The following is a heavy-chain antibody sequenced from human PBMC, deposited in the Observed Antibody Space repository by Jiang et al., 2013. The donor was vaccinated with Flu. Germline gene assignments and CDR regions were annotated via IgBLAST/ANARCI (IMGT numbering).Heavy chain of an antibody. CDR2: INPNSGGT. V-gene: IGHV1-2*04. J-gene: IGHJ6*02. D-gene: IGHD4-11*01. CDR3: ARGSLRQPPTYYYYGMDV. Sequence: SVKVSCKASGYTFTGYYMHWVRQAPGQGLEWMGWINPNSGGTNYAQKFQGWVTMTRDTSISTAYMELSRLRSDDTAVYYCARGSLRQPPTYYYYGMDVWGQGTTVTVSS. CDR1: GYTFTGYY.